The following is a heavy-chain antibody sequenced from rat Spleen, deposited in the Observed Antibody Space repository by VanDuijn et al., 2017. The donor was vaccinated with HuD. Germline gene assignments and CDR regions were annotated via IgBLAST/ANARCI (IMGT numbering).Heavy chain of an antibody. J-gene: IGHJ4*01. CDR2: IWTGGST. D-gene: IGHD1-12*03. Sequence: QVQLKESGPGLVQPSQTLSLTCTVSGFSLTSYHVSWVRQPPGKGLEWMGVIWTGGSTAYNSLLKSRLSISRDISKSQVYLKMNSLQTEDTATYYCARDRGITMMVPLMDAWGQGASVTVSS. CDR1: GFSLTSYH. CDR3: ARDRGITMMVPLMDA. V-gene: IGHV2-43*01.